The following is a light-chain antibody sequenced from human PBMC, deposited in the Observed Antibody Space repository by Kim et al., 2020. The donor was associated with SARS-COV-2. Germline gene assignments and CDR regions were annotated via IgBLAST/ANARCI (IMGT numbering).Light chain of an antibody. Sequence: GDRVTITCRASQSINSWLAWYQQKPGKAPKLLIYKASGLESGVPSRFSGSESGTEFTLTISRLQPDDSATYYCHQYNSYPYTFGQGTKLEIK. J-gene: IGKJ2*01. CDR1: QSINSW. V-gene: IGKV1-5*03. CDR2: KAS. CDR3: HQYNSYPYT.